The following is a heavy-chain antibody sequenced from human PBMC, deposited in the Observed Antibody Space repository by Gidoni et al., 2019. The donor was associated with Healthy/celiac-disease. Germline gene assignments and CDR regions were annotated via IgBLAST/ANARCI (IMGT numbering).Heavy chain of an antibody. D-gene: IGHD1-1*01. CDR2: ISSSSSYI. Sequence: EVPLVESGGGLVKPGGSLRLFCAASGFTFSSYSMNWVRQAPGKGLEWVASISSSSSYIYYADSVKGRFTISRDNAKNSLYLQMNSLRAEDTAVYYCASGWQTTDYFDYWGQGTLVTVSS. CDR3: ASGWQTTDYFDY. V-gene: IGHV3-21*01. CDR1: GFTFSSYS. J-gene: IGHJ4*02.